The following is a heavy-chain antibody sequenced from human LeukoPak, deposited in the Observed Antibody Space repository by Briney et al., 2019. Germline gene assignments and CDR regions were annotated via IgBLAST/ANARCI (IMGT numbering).Heavy chain of an antibody. D-gene: IGHD2-2*02. CDR1: GYTFTSYG. CDR2: IIPIFGKA. Sequence: SVKVSCKASGYTFTSYGISWVRQAPGQGLEWMGGIIPIFGKANYAQKFQGRVTITADESTSTAYMELSSLRSEDTAVYYCARVAGGRYCSSTSCYMRGWFDPWGQGTLVTVSS. V-gene: IGHV1-69*13. J-gene: IGHJ5*02. CDR3: ARVAGGRYCSSTSCYMRGWFDP.